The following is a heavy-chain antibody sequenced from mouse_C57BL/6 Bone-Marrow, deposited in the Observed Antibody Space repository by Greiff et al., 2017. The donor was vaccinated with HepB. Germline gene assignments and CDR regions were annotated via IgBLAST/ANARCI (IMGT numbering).Heavy chain of an antibody. V-gene: IGHV5-17*01. D-gene: IGHD5-5*01. Sequence: DVKLVESGGGLVKPGGSLKLSCAASGFTFSDYGMHWVRQAPEKGLEWVAYISSGSSTIYYADTVKGRFTISRDNAKNTLFLQMTSLRSEDTAMYYCARWYYLYAMDYWGQGTSVTVSS. J-gene: IGHJ4*01. CDR2: ISSGSSTI. CDR3: ARWYYLYAMDY. CDR1: GFTFSDYG.